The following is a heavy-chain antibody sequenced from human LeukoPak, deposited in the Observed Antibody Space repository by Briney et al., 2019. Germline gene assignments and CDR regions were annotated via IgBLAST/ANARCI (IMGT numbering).Heavy chain of an antibody. CDR2: ISYDGSNK. J-gene: IGHJ4*02. V-gene: IGHV3-30*18. D-gene: IGHD3-22*01. CDR3: AKDLTMIVVAVDY. Sequence: GGSLRLSCAASGFTFSSYGMHWVRQAPGKGLEWVAVISYDGSNKYYADSVKGRFTISRDNSKNTLYLQMNSLRAEDTAVYYCAKDLTMIVVAVDYWGQGTLVTVSS. CDR1: GFTFSSYG.